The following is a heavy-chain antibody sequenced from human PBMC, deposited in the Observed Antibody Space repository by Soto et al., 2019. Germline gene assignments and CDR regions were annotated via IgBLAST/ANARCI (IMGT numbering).Heavy chain of an antibody. CDR1: GFTFSSYA. V-gene: IGHV3-23*01. Sequence: GGSLRLSCAASGFTFSSYAMSWVRQAPGKGLEWVSAISGSGGSTYYAGSVKGRFTISRDNSKNTLYLQMNSLRAEDTAVYYCAKGAGVYDFWSGPKSAGYYYYYGMDVWGQGTTVTVSS. CDR2: ISGSGGST. J-gene: IGHJ6*02. CDR3: AKGAGVYDFWSGPKSAGYYYYYGMDV. D-gene: IGHD3-3*01.